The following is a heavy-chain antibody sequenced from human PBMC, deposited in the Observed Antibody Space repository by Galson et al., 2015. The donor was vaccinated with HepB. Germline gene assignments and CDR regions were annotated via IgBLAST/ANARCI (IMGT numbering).Heavy chain of an antibody. CDR3: ARVQGYDRHFDY. D-gene: IGHD5-12*01. Sequence: SLRLSCAASGFTFRIYTMVWVRQSPGMGLEWVSSIDTAGHVYCTDSLMGQFTISRDNAKNALYLEMKSLRVEDTAVYYCARVQGYDRHFDYWGRGTLVTVSS. J-gene: IGHJ4*02. CDR1: GFTFRIYT. CDR2: IDTAGHV. V-gene: IGHV3-69-1*01.